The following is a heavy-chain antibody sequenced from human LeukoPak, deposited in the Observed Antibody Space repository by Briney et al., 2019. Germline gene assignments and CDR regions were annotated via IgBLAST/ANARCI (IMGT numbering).Heavy chain of an antibody. CDR3: ARKGYSYLVYYFDY. J-gene: IGHJ4*02. CDR2: IKQDGSEK. Sequence: GGSLRLSCAVSGFTFSSYWMSWVRQAPGKGLEWVANIKQDGSEKYYVDSVKGRFTISRDNAKNSLYLQMNSLRAEDTAVYCCARKGYSYLVYYFDYWGQGTLVTISS. V-gene: IGHV3-7*01. D-gene: IGHD5-18*01. CDR1: GFTFSSYW.